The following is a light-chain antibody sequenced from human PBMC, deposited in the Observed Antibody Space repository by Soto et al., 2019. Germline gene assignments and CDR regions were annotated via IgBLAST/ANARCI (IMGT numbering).Light chain of an antibody. CDR1: ESISSY. J-gene: IGKJ4*01. V-gene: IGKV1-39*01. CDR3: QQRYSWPPLT. CDR2: AAS. Sequence: DIQTTQSPPTLSASVGDRVTTTCPSSESISSYLNWYQQKPGKAPKLLIYAASSLQSGVQSRFSGSGSGTDFTLTISSLEPEDFAVYYCQQRYSWPPLTFGGWTNVDI.